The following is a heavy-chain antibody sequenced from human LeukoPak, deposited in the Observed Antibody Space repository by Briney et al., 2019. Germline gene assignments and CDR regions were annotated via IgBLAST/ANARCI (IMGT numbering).Heavy chain of an antibody. Sequence: ASVKVSCKASGYTFTSYGISWVRQAPGQRHEWRGWISAYIGNTNYAQKLQGKVTITTDTTTSTVYMELRSLRSDGTAVYYCAREGKELAIDYWGQGTLVTASS. J-gene: IGHJ4*02. CDR2: ISAYIGNT. V-gene: IGHV1-18*04. CDR1: GYTFTSYG. CDR3: AREGKELAIDY. D-gene: IGHD1-26*01.